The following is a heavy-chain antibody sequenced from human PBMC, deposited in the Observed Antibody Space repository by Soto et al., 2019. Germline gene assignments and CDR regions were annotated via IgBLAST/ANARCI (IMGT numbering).Heavy chain of an antibody. CDR3: ARDLLYSGSYYPFDY. J-gene: IGHJ4*02. V-gene: IGHV1-69*13. CDR2: IIPIFGTA. D-gene: IGHD1-26*01. CDR1: GGTFSSYA. Sequence: ASVKVSCKASGGTFSSYAISWVRQAPGQGLEWMGGIIPIFGTANYAQKFQGRVTITADESTSTAYMELSSLRSEDTAVYYCARDLLYSGSYYPFDYWGQGTLVTVSS.